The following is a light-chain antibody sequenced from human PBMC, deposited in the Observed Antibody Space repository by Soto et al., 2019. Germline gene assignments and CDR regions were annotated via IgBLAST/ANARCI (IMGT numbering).Light chain of an antibody. V-gene: IGKV1-5*03. CDR3: QQYNSYSPT. J-gene: IGKJ2*01. CDR2: KAS. CDR1: QSISSW. Sequence: GDRVTITCRASQSISSWLAWYQQKPGKAPKLLIYKASSLETGVPSRFSGSGSGPEFTLTISSLQPDDVATYYCQQYNSYSPTFGQGTKVDIK.